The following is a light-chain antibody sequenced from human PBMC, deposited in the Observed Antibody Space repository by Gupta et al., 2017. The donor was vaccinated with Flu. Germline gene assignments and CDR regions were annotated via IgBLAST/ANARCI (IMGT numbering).Light chain of an antibody. Sequence: YELTQPPSVSVSPGQTASITCSGDKLGDKYACWYQQKTVQSPVLVIYQDSKRPSEIPELFSGSNSGNTATLTISGTQAMDEADYYFQAWDSSSYVFGTGTKVTVL. CDR3: QAWDSSSYV. J-gene: IGLJ1*01. CDR2: QDS. V-gene: IGLV3-1*01. CDR1: KLGDKY.